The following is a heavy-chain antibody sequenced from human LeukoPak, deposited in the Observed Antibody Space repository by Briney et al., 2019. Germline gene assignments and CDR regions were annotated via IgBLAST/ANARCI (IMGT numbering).Heavy chain of an antibody. D-gene: IGHD4-17*01. CDR1: GFTFSHPG. CDR2: IWYDGSNN. Sequence: GGSLRLSCAASGFTFSHPGMHWVRQTPGKGLEWLALIWYDGSNNVYADSVKGQFTISRDNSKNTLFLQMNSLRDEDTAVYYCAKDRSEVTTLRSFDHWGQGTLVTVSS. CDR3: AKDRSEVTTLRSFDH. V-gene: IGHV3-33*06. J-gene: IGHJ4*02.